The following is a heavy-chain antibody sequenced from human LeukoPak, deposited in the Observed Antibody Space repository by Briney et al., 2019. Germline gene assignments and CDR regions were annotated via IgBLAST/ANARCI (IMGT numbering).Heavy chain of an antibody. CDR1: GFTFSSYW. CDR3: ARDWVDTAYYYMDV. Sequence: GGSLRLSCAASGFTFSSYWMSWVRQAPGKGLEWVANIKQDGSEKYYVDSVKGRFTISRDNAKNSLYLQMNSLRAEDTAVYYCARDWVDTAYYYMDVWGKGTTVTVSS. CDR2: IKQDGSEK. V-gene: IGHV3-7*01. D-gene: IGHD5-18*01. J-gene: IGHJ6*03.